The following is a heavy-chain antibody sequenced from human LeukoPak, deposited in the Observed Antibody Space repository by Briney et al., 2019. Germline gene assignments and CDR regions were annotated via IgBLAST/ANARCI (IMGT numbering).Heavy chain of an antibody. J-gene: IGHJ3*02. Sequence: PGRSLRLSCAASGFTFDDYAMHWVRQAPGKGLAWVSGISWNSGSIGYADSVKGRFTISRDNAKNSLYLQMNSLRAEDTALYYCAKGHSSSWTLDDAFDIWGQGTMVTVSS. CDR3: AKGHSSSWTLDDAFDI. V-gene: IGHV3-9*01. CDR1: GFTFDDYA. D-gene: IGHD6-13*01. CDR2: ISWNSGSI.